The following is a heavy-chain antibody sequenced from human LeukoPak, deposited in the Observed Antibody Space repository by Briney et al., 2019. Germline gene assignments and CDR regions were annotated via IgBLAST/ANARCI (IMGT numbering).Heavy chain of an antibody. CDR3: ARVSSGSYYKDYYYYGMDV. CDR1: GYSISSGYY. V-gene: IGHV4-38-2*02. J-gene: IGHJ6*02. Sequence: PSETLSLTCTVSGYSISSGYYWGWIRQPPGKGLEWIGSIYHSGSTYYNPSLKSRVTISVDTSKNQFSLKLSSVTAADTAVYYCARVSSGSYYKDYYYYGMDVWGQGTTVTVSS. CDR2: IYHSGST. D-gene: IGHD3-10*01.